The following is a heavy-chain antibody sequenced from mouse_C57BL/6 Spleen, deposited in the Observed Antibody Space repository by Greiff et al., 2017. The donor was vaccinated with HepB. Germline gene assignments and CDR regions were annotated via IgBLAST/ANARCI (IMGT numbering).Heavy chain of an antibody. CDR2: ISYDGSN. Sequence: EVKLLESGPGLVKPSQSLSLTCSVTGYSITSGYYWNWIRQFPGNKLEWMGYISYDGSNNYNPSLKNRISITRDTSKNQFFLKLNSVTTEDTATYYCARDGGGTSYFDVWGTGTTVTVSS. V-gene: IGHV3-6*01. D-gene: IGHD4-1*01. J-gene: IGHJ1*03. CDR1: GYSITSGYY. CDR3: ARDGGGTSYFDV.